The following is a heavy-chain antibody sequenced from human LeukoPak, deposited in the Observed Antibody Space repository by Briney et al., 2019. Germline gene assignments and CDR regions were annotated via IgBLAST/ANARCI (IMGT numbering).Heavy chain of an antibody. V-gene: IGHV3-30-3*01. CDR1: GFTFSTYA. D-gene: IGHD2-2*01. J-gene: IGHJ6*02. CDR2: LSYDGNNK. Sequence: GRSLRLSCAASGFTFSTYAMHWVRQAPGKWLEWVAILSYDGNNKYYADSVKCRFTISRENSKNMLFLQMNSLRAEDTAVYYCARESGIYCSGNKCYARGSATLDYYNGVDVWGQGTTVTVSS. CDR3: ARESGIYCSGNKCYARGSATLDYYNGVDV.